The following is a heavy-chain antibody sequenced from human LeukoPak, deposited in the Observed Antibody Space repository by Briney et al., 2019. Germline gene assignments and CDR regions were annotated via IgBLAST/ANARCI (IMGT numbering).Heavy chain of an antibody. CDR3: AREKPMIADY. CDR2: ISQDGSEE. V-gene: IGHV3-7*01. CDR1: EFTFSSYW. Sequence: PGGSLRLSCAASEFTFSSYWMSWVRQAPGKGLEWVACISQDGSEERYVASVKGRFTISRDNAKDSLYLQMNSLRDEDTAVYYCAREKPMIADYWGQGALVTVSS. J-gene: IGHJ4*02. D-gene: IGHD3-22*01.